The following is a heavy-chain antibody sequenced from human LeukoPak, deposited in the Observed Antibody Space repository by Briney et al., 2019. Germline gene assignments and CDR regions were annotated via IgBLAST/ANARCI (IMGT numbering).Heavy chain of an antibody. D-gene: IGHD3-3*01. CDR3: ARDFWSGYYTED. CDR2: TSGSSSGSTSII. J-gene: IGHJ4*02. V-gene: IGHV3-48*04. Sequence: GGSLRLSCEFSGIIFSTYAMNWVRQAPGRGLEWISYTSGSSSGSTSIIHYADSVKGRFTISRDNAKNSLHLQMDSLSAEDTAVYYCARDFWSGYYTEDWGQGALVIVSS. CDR1: GIIFSTYA.